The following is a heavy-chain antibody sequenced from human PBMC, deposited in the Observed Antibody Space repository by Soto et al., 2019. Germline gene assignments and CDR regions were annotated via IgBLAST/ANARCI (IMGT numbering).Heavy chain of an antibody. D-gene: IGHD3-10*01. CDR3: ARDRGVDGSANPRRSQP. Sequence: QVQLVQSGAEVKKPGASVKVSRKASGYTFTSYGISWVRQAPGQGLEWMGWISAYNGNTNYAQKLQGRVTMTTDTSTSTAYMEPRSLRSDDTAVYYCARDRGVDGSANPRRSQPWGQGTLVTVSS. J-gene: IGHJ5*02. V-gene: IGHV1-18*01. CDR1: GYTFTSYG. CDR2: ISAYNGNT.